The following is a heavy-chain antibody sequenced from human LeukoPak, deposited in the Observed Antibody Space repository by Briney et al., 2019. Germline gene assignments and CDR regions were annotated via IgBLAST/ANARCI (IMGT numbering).Heavy chain of an antibody. CDR3: AKDRAMVRGVTYFDY. D-gene: IGHD3-10*01. V-gene: IGHV3-23*01. CDR2: ISGSRGST. Sequence: GGSLRLSCAASGFTFSSYAMSWVRQAPGKGLEWVSAISGSRGSTYYADSVKGRFTISRDNSKNTLYLQMNSLRAEDTAVYYCAKDRAMVRGVTYFDYWGQGTLVTVSS. CDR1: GFTFSSYA. J-gene: IGHJ4*02.